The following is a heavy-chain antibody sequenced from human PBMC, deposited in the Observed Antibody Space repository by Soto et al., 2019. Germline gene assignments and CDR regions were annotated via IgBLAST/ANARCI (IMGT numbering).Heavy chain of an antibody. D-gene: IGHD1-1*01. V-gene: IGHV4-34*01. J-gene: IGHJ3*02. CDR3: ARVERGTATTVVDAFDI. CDR2: MSHSDGT. Sequence: QVQLQQWGAGLLKPSETLSLTCAVFGGSVNSGNYYWSWIRQPPGKGLEWIGEMSHSDGTHFNPSLKSRGAISVDTSTNKFSLKMSSVTAADTALYYCARVERGTATTVVDAFDIWGQGTMVTVSS. CDR1: GGSVNSGNYY.